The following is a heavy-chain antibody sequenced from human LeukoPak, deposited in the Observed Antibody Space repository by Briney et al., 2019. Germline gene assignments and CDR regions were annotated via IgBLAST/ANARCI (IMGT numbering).Heavy chain of an antibody. D-gene: IGHD4-17*01. CDR1: GYTFTDYY. V-gene: IGHV1-2*02. Sequence: ASVKVSCKASGYTFTDYYMHWVRQAPGQGLEWMGWINPKSGDTHYAQKLQGRVTMTTDTSTTTVYMELRSLRSDDTAVYYCARDLEGNGDSPDIWGQGTMVTVSS. CDR2: INPKSGDT. CDR3: ARDLEGNGDSPDI. J-gene: IGHJ3*02.